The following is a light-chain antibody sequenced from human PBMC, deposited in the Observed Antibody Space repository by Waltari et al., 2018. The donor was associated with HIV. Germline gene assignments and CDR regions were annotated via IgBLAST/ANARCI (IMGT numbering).Light chain of an antibody. CDR1: ISDVGAFHY. CDR2: DVN. CDR3: CSYGGSYTSV. J-gene: IGLJ2*01. V-gene: IGLV2-11*01. Sequence: QSALTQPRSVSWSPGQSVTISCTGTISDVGAFHYVSWYQQHPGKAPKRIIYDVNNRPSGVPDRFSGSKSGNTASLTISGLQAEDEADYYCCSYGGSYTSVFGGGTQLTVL.